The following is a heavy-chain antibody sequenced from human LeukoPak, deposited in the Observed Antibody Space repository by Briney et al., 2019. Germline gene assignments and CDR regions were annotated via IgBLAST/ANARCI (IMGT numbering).Heavy chain of an antibody. J-gene: IGHJ4*02. V-gene: IGHV4-59*01. CDR1: GGSISSYY. CDR2: IYYSGST. D-gene: IGHD5-12*01. Sequence: PSETLSLTCTVSGGSISSYYWSWIRQPPGKGLEWIGYIYYSGSTNYNPSLKSRVTISVDTSKNQFSQKLSSVTAADTAVYYCAREGYDNFDYWGQGTLVTVSS. CDR3: AREGYDNFDY.